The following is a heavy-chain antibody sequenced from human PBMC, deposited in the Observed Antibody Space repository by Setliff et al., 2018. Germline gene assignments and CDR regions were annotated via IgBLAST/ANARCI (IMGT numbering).Heavy chain of an antibody. J-gene: IGHJ2*01. CDR2: IHHSGST. V-gene: IGHV4-34*01. CDR3: ARGTKTMVINYWYFDV. Sequence: SETLSLTCAVYGGSFSDYWWSWIRQLPGKGLEWIAEIHHSGSTNFHPSLKSRVAISVDPSKNQFYPNLRSVTAADTVVYFCARGTKTMVINYWYFDVWGRGTPVTVSS. CDR1: GGSFSDYW. D-gene: IGHD4-17*01.